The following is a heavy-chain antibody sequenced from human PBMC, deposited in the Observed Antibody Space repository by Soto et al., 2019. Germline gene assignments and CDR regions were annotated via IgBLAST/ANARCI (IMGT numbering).Heavy chain of an antibody. CDR2: IYPGDSDT. D-gene: IGHD2-15*01. CDR1: GYSFTSYW. CDR3: ARRGSGGSPLEDFYYGMDV. J-gene: IGHJ6*02. V-gene: IGHV5-51*03. Sequence: PGESLKISCKGSGYSFTSYWIGWVRQMLGKGLEWMGIIYPGDSDTRYSPSFQGQVTISADKSISTAYLQWSSLKASDTAMYYCARRGSGGSPLEDFYYGMDVWGQGTTVTVSS.